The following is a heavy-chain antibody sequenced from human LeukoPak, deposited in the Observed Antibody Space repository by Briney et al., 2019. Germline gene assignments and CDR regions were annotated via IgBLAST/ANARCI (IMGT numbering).Heavy chain of an antibody. J-gene: IGHJ4*02. CDR2: IYYSEST. V-gene: IGHV4-59*08. CDR1: GGSIRSYC. D-gene: IGHD6-13*01. Sequence: PSETLSLTCTVSGGSIRSYCWSWIRQPPGKGLEWIAYIYYSESTNNNFSLKSRVTISLDTSKNQFSLKLSSVTAADTAVYYCARQRCLGSSCHFDYWGQGTLVTVSS. CDR3: ARQRCLGSSCHFDY.